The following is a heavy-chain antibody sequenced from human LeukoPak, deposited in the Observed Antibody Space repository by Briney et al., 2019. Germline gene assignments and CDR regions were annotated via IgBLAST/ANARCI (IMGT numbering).Heavy chain of an antibody. CDR3: ARDVVVVAATAGIDY. D-gene: IGHD2-15*01. Sequence: GGSLRLSCAASGFTFSSYSMNWVRQAPGKGLEWVSSIGGSSTSIYYANSVKGRFTISRDNAKNSLYLQMNSLRAEDTAVYYCARDVVVVAATAGIDYWGQGTLVTVSS. CDR1: GFTFSSYS. J-gene: IGHJ4*02. CDR2: IGGSSTSI. V-gene: IGHV3-21*01.